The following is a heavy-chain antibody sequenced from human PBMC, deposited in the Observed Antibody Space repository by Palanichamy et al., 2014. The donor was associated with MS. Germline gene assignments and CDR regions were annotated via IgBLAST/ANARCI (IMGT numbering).Heavy chain of an antibody. CDR3: GRGPREYGFDY. CDR1: RLTFTSYD. V-gene: IGHV1-8*01. CDR2: MNPNTGDT. J-gene: IGHJ4*02. Sequence: QVQLVQSGAEVKKPGASVKVSCKTSRLTFTSYDINWVRQATGPGLEWMGWMNPNTGDTGYAQKFQGRVTMTRDASITTAYMELNSLTSEDTAVYYCGRGPREYGFDYWGQGTLVTVSS. D-gene: IGHD5-24*01.